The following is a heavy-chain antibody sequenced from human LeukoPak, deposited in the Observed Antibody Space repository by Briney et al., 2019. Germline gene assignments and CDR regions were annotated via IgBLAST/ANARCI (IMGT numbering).Heavy chain of an antibody. D-gene: IGHD6-13*01. V-gene: IGHV4-34*01. CDR2: INHSGST. Sequence: SETLSLTCAVYGGSFSGYYWSWIRQPPWKGLEWIGEINHSGSTNYNPSLKSRVTISVDTSKNQFSLKLSSVTAADTAVYYCARYVGIAAAGTRRGQDYWGQGTLVTVSS. CDR1: GGSFSGYY. J-gene: IGHJ4*02. CDR3: ARYVGIAAAGTRRGQDY.